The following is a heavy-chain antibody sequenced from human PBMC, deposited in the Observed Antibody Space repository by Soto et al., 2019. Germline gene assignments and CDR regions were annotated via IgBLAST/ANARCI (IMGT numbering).Heavy chain of an antibody. CDR3: ARDWAMVRGVINYYYGMDV. V-gene: IGHV3-48*03. D-gene: IGHD3-10*01. CDR2: ISSSGSTI. J-gene: IGHJ6*02. CDR1: GFTFSSYE. Sequence: GGSLRLSCAASGFTFSSYEMNWVRQAPGKGLEWVSYISSSGSTIYYADSVKGRFTIPRDNAKNSLYLQMNSLRAEDTAVYYCARDWAMVRGVINYYYGMDVWGQGTTVPVSS.